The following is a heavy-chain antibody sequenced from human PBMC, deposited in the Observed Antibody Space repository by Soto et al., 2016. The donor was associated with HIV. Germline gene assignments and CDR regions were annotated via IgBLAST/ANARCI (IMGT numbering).Heavy chain of an antibody. D-gene: IGHD2-21*02. CDR1: GFTFSNAW. CDR3: TTGTDRGLTYYYYYGMDV. J-gene: IGHJ6*02. CDR2: IKTKTDGGTT. Sequence: EVHLVESGGGLVKPGGSLRLSCAASGFTFSNAWMTWVRQAPGKGLEWVGRIKTKTDGGTTDYAAPVKGRFTISRDDSKNXLFLQMNSLKAEDTAVYYCTTGTDRGLTYYYYYGMDVWGPRDPRSPSP. V-gene: IGHV3-15*01.